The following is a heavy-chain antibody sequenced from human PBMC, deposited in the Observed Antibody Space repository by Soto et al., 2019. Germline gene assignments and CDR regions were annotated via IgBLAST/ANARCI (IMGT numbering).Heavy chain of an antibody. D-gene: IGHD4-17*01. Sequence: ASVKVSCKASGYTFTSYYMHWVRQAPGQGLEWMGIINPSGGSTSYAQKFQGRVTMTRDTSTSTVYMELSSLRSEDTAVYYCARGADYGGTYYYYGMDVWGQGTTVTVSS. CDR2: INPSGGST. CDR1: GYTFTSYY. V-gene: IGHV1-46*01. J-gene: IGHJ6*02. CDR3: ARGADYGGTYYYYGMDV.